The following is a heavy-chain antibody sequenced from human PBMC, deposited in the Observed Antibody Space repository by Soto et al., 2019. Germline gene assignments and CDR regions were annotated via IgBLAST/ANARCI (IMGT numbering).Heavy chain of an antibody. Sequence: QVQLQQWGAGLLKPSETLSLTCAVYGGSFSGYYWSWIRQPPGKGLEWIGEINHSGSTNYNPSLKSRVTISVDTSKNHFSLKLSSVTAADTAVYYCARRTKSQKKNAFDIWGQGTMVTVSS. V-gene: IGHV4-34*01. J-gene: IGHJ3*02. CDR3: ARRTKSQKKNAFDI. CDR1: GGSFSGYY. CDR2: INHSGST.